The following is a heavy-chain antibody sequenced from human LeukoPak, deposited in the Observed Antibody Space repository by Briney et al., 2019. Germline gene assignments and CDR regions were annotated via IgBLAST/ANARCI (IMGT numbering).Heavy chain of an antibody. V-gene: IGHV4-38-2*02. D-gene: IGHD3-10*01. CDR1: GYSISNGYH. Sequence: SETLSLTCAVSGYSISNGYHWGWIRQPPEKGREWIGSINHSGSTYYNPSLKSRVTISVDTSKNQFSLKLNSVTAADTAVYYCARDSGYDPGWFDPWGQGTLVTVSS. CDR2: INHSGST. J-gene: IGHJ5*02. CDR3: ARDSGYDPGWFDP.